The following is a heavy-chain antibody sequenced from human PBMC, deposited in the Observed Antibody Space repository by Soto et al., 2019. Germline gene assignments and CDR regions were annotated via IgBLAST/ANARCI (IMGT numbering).Heavy chain of an antibody. J-gene: IGHJ4*02. CDR1: GFTFNNYA. V-gene: IGHV3-23*01. CDR2: ITDSGDDT. Sequence: EVQLLESGGGLVQPGGSLRLSCAASGFTFNNYAMGWVRQAPGKGLEWVSAITDSGDDTYYIDSVKGRFTISRDNSKSTLYLQMNSLRVEDTAIYYCAKLGSSSWFPHYYFDYWGQGTLVTVSS. D-gene: IGHD2-2*01. CDR3: AKLGSSSWFPHYYFDY.